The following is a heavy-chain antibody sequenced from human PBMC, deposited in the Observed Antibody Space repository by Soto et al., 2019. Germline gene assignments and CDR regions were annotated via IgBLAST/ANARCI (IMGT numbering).Heavy chain of an antibody. CDR2: IKQDGSEK. V-gene: IGHV3-7*01. J-gene: IGHJ6*02. Sequence: EVQVVESGGGLVQQGGSLRLSCAASGFIFSRYWMSWVRQAPGKGLEWVAIIKQDGSEKHYVESVKGRFTISRDNAKNSLYLQMNSLRAEDRAVYYCARWGIYGDRSEYYYGLDVWGQGTTVTVSS. D-gene: IGHD4-17*01. CDR1: GFIFSRYW. CDR3: ARWGIYGDRSEYYYGLDV.